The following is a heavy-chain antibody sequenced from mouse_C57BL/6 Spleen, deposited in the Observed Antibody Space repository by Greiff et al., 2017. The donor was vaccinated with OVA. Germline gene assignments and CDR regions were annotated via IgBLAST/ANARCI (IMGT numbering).Heavy chain of an antibody. CDR2: IDPENGDT. V-gene: IGHV14-4*01. D-gene: IGHD2-12*01. CDR1: GFNIKDDY. Sequence: VQLKESGAELVRPGASVKLSCTASGFNIKDDYMHWVKQRPEQGLEWIGWIDPENGDTEYASKFQGKATITADTSSNTAYLQLSSLTSEDTAVYYCTTGGRRGYWGQGTTLTVSS. J-gene: IGHJ2*01. CDR3: TTGGRRGY.